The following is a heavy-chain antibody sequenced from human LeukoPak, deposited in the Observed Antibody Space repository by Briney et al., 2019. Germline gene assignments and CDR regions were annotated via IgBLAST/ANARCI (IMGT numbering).Heavy chain of an antibody. J-gene: IGHJ4*02. D-gene: IGHD3-16*01. V-gene: IGHV3-23*01. CDR3: ARHWV. CDR1: GFTFSDFD. Sequence: QPGGSLRLSCAASGFTFSDFDRCLGRQAPGKGLEWVSTISKSRGDTYCADSVKGRLTISRDNSKSTLYLQMNNLRVDDAAVYYCARHWVWGQGTLVTVSS. CDR2: ISKSRGDT.